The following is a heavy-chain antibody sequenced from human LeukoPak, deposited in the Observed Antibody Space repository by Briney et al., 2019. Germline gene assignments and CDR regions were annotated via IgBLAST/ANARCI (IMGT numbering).Heavy chain of an antibody. Sequence: PGGSLRLSCAASGFTFDDYAMHWVRQAPGKGLEWVSGISWNSGSIGYADSVKGRFTISRDNAKNSLYLQMNSLRAEDTALYYCAKGDSGSYYDDAFDIWGXXTXXTXSS. CDR1: GFTFDDYA. J-gene: IGHJ3*02. D-gene: IGHD1-26*01. CDR2: ISWNSGSI. V-gene: IGHV3-9*01. CDR3: AKGDSGSYYDDAFDI.